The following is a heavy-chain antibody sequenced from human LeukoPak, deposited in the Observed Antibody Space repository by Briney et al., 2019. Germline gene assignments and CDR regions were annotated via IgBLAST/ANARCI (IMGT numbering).Heavy chain of an antibody. CDR3: ARSWSGRYDY. D-gene: IGHD1-26*01. CDR2: IKFDGSST. V-gene: IGHV3-74*01. CDR1: GFTFSDYW. Sequence: PGGSLRLSCAASGFTFSDYWMHWVRHAPGKGLVWVSRIKFDGSSTDYADSVKGRFTISRDNARSTLYLQMNSLRVEDMAVYYCARSWSGRYDYWGQGTLVTVSS. J-gene: IGHJ4*02.